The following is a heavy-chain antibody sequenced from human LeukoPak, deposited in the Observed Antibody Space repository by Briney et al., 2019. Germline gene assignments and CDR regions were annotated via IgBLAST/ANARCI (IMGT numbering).Heavy chain of an antibody. J-gene: IGHJ5*02. D-gene: IGHD3-22*01. Sequence: SETLSLTCTVSSGSISTSNYYWGWVRQPPGKALEWIGNIFYSGSTYYSPSLKSRVTISVDTSKNQFSLKLSSVTAADTAVYYCARRSSGPDAWGQGTLVTVSS. CDR3: ARRSSGPDA. CDR2: IFYSGST. V-gene: IGHV4-39*01. CDR1: SGSISTSNYY.